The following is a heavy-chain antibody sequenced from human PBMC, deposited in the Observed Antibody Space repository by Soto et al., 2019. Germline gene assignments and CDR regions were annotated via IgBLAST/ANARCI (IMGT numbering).Heavy chain of an antibody. CDR3: ARDQDLRGSLHNWFDP. Sequence: QVQLVQSGAEVKKPGASVKVSCKASGYTFTSYGISWVRQAPGQGLEWMGWISAYNGNTNYAQKLQGRVTMTTDTSTSTAYMELRSLRSDDTAVHYCARDQDLRGSLHNWFDPWGQGTLVTVSS. CDR2: ISAYNGNT. J-gene: IGHJ5*02. D-gene: IGHD2-15*01. V-gene: IGHV1-18*01. CDR1: GYTFTSYG.